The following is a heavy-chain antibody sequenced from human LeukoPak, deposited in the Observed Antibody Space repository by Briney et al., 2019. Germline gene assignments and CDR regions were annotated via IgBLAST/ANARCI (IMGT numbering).Heavy chain of an antibody. J-gene: IGHJ3*02. Sequence: GGSLRLSCAASGFTFSSYWMSWVRQAPGKGLEWVANIKQDGSGKYYVDSVKGRFTISRDNAKNSLYLQMNSLRAEDTAVYYCARDRDSSGWYWAFDIWGQGTMVTVSS. CDR2: IKQDGSGK. CDR1: GFTFSSYW. CDR3: ARDRDSSGWYWAFDI. D-gene: IGHD6-19*01. V-gene: IGHV3-7*01.